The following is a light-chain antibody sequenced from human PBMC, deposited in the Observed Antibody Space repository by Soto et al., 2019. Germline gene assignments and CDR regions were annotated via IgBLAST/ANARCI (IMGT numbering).Light chain of an antibody. CDR1: SSDVGGYNY. Sequence: QSALTQPASVSGSPGQSITISCTGTSSDVGGYNYVSWYQQHPGKAPKLMIYDVSNRPSGVSNRFSGSKSGNTASLTISGLQAEDEADYYCSSYTSSSTRARVFGGGTKVTVL. V-gene: IGLV2-14*01. CDR3: SSYTSSSTRARV. CDR2: DVS. J-gene: IGLJ2*01.